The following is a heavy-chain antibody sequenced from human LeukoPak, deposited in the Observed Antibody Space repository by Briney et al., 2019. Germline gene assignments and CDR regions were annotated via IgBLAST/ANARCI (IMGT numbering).Heavy chain of an antibody. Sequence: SVKVSCKASGGTFSSYTINWVRQAPGQGLEWMGGIIPVFGTANYVQKFQGRVTITADESTSTAYMELSSLRSEDTAVYYCARALGEDSGYVDYWGQGTLVTVSS. V-gene: IGHV1-69*13. J-gene: IGHJ4*02. CDR1: GGTFSSYT. D-gene: IGHD3-16*01. CDR2: IIPVFGTA. CDR3: ARALGEDSGYVDY.